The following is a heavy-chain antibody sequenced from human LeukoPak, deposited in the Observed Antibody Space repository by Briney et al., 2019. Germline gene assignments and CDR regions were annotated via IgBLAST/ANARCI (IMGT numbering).Heavy chain of an antibody. J-gene: IGHJ4*02. D-gene: IGHD3-16*01. CDR3: TRTVEWGAPRD. CDR2: IYTGGNT. Sequence: GGSLRLSCAAPGFTVGGSYVSWVRQAPGKGLEWVSLIYTGGNTYYADSVKGRFTISRDNSKNTLYLQMNSLRAEDTAVYYCTRTVEWGAPRDWGQGTLVTVSS. V-gene: IGHV3-53*01. CDR1: GFTVGGSY.